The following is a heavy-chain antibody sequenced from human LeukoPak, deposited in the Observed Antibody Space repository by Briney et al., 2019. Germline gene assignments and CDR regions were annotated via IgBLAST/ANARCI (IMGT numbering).Heavy chain of an antibody. CDR1: GVTVTNGYFY. Sequence: SETLSLTCAVSGVTVTNGYFYWPWIRHLPGKGLEWIGYINHSGSNYFNPSLKSRITITVDTSNNHSSLHLTSVTAADTAVYYCATCSHNAYGYFVPLDGGGTGTTVSVS. CDR2: INHSGSN. D-gene: IGHD4-17*01. V-gene: IGHV4-31*11. CDR3: ATCSHNAYGYFVPLDG. J-gene: IGHJ6*03.